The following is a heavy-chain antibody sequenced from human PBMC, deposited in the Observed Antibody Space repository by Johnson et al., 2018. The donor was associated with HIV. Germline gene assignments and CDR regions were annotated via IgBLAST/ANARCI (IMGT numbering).Heavy chain of an antibody. Sequence: MKWVRQTPGMGLEWVSAINWNAGRTGYTDSVKGRFTICRDNAKNSLYVEMNRLRAEDTAFYYCARDRMRGATKDAFDIWGQGTMVTVSS. D-gene: IGHD1-26*01. V-gene: IGHV3-20*03. CDR2: INWNAGRT. CDR3: ARDRMRGATKDAFDI. J-gene: IGHJ3*02.